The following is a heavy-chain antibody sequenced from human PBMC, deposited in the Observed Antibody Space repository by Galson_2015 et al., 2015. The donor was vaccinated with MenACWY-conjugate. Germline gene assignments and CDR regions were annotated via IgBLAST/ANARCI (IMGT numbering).Heavy chain of an antibody. J-gene: IGHJ3*02. CDR1: GFTFSSYD. D-gene: IGHD2-21*01. Sequence: SLRLSCAASGFTFSSYDMSWVRQAPGKGLEWVSAISASGPSTYYAESVKGRFTISRDNSKNTLYLQMSSPRAEDTAIYYCANRGLYSLYAFGIWGQGTMVTVSS. CDR3: ANRGLYSLYAFGI. V-gene: IGHV3-23*01. CDR2: ISASGPST.